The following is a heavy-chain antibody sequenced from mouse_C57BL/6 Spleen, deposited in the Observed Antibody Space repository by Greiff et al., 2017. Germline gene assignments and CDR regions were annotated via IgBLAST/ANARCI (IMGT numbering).Heavy chain of an antibody. CDR1: GYTFTEYT. CDR3: ARHEDWGTTPWYFDV. D-gene: IGHD1-1*01. J-gene: IGHJ1*03. CDR2: FYPGSGSI. V-gene: IGHV1-62-2*01. Sequence: QVHVKQSGAELVKPGASVKLSCKASGYTFTEYTIHWVKQRSGQGLEWIGWFYPGSGSIKYNEKFKDKATLTADKSSSTVYMDLSRLTSEDSAVYFCARHEDWGTTPWYFDVWGTGTTVTVSS.